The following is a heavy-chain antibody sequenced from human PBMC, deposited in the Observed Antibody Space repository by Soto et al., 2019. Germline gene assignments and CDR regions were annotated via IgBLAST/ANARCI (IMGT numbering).Heavy chain of an antibody. CDR2: ISSSSSYI. CDR3: ARDQGGYDFWSGHINWFDP. D-gene: IGHD3-3*01. J-gene: IGHJ5*02. V-gene: IGHV3-21*01. Sequence: GSLRLSCAASGFTFSSYSMNWVRQAPGKGLEWVSSISSSSSYIYYADSVKGRFTISRDNAKNSLYLQMNSLRAEDTAVYYCARDQGGYDFWSGHINWFDPWGQGT. CDR1: GFTFSSYS.